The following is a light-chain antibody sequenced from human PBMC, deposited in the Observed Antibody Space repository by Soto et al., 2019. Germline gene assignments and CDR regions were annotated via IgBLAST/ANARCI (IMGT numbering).Light chain of an antibody. V-gene: IGKV1-17*01. CDR1: QGIGND. J-gene: IGKJ1*01. CDR2: STS. CDR3: LQHYNFPRT. Sequence: DIPMTQSPSSLSASVGDRVTITCRASQGIGNDLGWYQQKPGKAPRRVIYSTSSLQSGVPSRFSGSGSGTDFTLTISSLQPEDFATYYCLQHYNFPRTFGQGTKVEIK.